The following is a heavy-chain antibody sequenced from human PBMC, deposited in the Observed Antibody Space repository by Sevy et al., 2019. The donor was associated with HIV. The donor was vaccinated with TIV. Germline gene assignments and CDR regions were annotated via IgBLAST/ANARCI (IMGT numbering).Heavy chain of an antibody. Sequence: SETLSLTCAVYGGSFSGYYWNWIRQPPGKGLEWIGEINHSGSTNYNPSLKSRVAISVDTSKNQFSLKLSSVTAADTAVYYCARVDPGYSSGWPFDYWGQGTLVTVSS. V-gene: IGHV4-34*01. CDR3: ARVDPGYSSGWPFDY. J-gene: IGHJ4*02. CDR2: INHSGST. CDR1: GGSFSGYY. D-gene: IGHD6-19*01.